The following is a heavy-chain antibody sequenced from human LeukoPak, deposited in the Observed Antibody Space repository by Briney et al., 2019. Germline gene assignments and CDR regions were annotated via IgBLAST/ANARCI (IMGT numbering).Heavy chain of an antibody. Sequence: GRSLRLSCAASGFTFSSYAMHWVRQAPGKGLEWVAVISYDGSNKYYADSVKGRFTIYRDNSKNTLYLQMNSLRAEDTAVYYCATFGYNGYWGQGTLVTVSS. CDR2: ISYDGSNK. D-gene: IGHD5-24*01. J-gene: IGHJ4*02. CDR1: GFTFSSYA. CDR3: ATFGYNGY. V-gene: IGHV3-30*04.